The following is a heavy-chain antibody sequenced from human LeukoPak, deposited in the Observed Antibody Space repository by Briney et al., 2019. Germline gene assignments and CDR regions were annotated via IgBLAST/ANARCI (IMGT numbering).Heavy chain of an antibody. D-gene: IGHD2-15*01. CDR2: IKQDGSEK. V-gene: IGHV3-7*01. Sequence: GGSLRLSCAASGFTFSSYAMSWVRQAPGKGLEWVANIKQDGSEKYYVDSVKGRFTISRDNAKNSLYLQMNSLRAEDTAVYYCARVRSRYSRVVPDAFDIWGQGTMVTVSS. CDR3: ARVRSRYSRVVPDAFDI. CDR1: GFTFSSYA. J-gene: IGHJ3*02.